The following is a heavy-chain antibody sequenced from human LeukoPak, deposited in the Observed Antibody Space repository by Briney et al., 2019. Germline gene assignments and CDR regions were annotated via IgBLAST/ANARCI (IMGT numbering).Heavy chain of an antibody. CDR1: GDSISSYY. D-gene: IGHD6-19*01. V-gene: IGHV4-59*08. Sequence: PSATLSFTCTVSGDSISSYYWSWIRQPPGKGLEWIGYIYYSGSTNYNPSLKSRVTISVDTSKNQFSLKLSSVTAADTAVYYCARHHSSGWYESWGQGTLVTVSS. CDR3: ARHHSSGWYES. CDR2: IYYSGST. J-gene: IGHJ4*02.